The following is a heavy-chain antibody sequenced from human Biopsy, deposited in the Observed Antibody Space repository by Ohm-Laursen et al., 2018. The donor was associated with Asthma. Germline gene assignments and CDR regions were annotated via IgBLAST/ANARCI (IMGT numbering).Heavy chain of an antibody. CDR3: ARDVDLRSVY. CDR2: ISWNGGNI. CDR1: GFSFDDCA. J-gene: IGHJ4*02. V-gene: IGHV3-9*01. D-gene: IGHD2-15*01. Sequence: SLRLSCTASGFSFDDCAMHWVRQAPGKGLEWVSSISWNGGNIDYAVSVKGRFTISRDNGKNSLYLQMNSLRAEDTAVYYCARDVDLRSVYWGQGTLVTVSS.